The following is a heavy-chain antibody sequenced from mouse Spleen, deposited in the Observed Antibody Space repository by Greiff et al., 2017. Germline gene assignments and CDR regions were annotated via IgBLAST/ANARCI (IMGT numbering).Heavy chain of an antibody. Sequence: VKLMESGAELVRPGASVTLSCKASGYTFTDYEMHWVKQTPVHGLEWIGAIDPETGGTAYNQKFKGKAILTADKSSSTAYMELRSLTSEDSAVYYCTLGYYYAMDYWGQGTSVTVSS. CDR1: GYTFTDYE. J-gene: IGHJ4*01. CDR2: IDPETGGT. V-gene: IGHV1-15*01. CDR3: TLGYYYAMDY.